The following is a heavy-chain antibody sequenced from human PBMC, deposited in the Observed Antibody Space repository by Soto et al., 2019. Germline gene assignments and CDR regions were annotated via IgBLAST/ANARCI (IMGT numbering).Heavy chain of an antibody. CDR2: IYHSGST. CDR1: GGSISSGGYS. CDR3: ARSRRYCSGGSCYGLSFWFDP. J-gene: IGHJ5*02. Sequence: SETLSLTCAVSGGSISSGGYSWSWIRQPPGKGLEWIGYIYHSGSTYYNPSLKSRVTISVDRSKNQFSLKLSSVTAADTAVYYCARSRRYCSGGSCYGLSFWFDPWGQGTLVTVS. D-gene: IGHD2-15*01. V-gene: IGHV4-30-2*01.